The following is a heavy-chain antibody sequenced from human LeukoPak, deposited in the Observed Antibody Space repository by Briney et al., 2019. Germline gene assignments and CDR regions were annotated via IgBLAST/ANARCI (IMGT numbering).Heavy chain of an antibody. CDR2: IIPIFGTA. J-gene: IGHJ4*02. CDR3: ARALRSYYDFWSGQTDY. V-gene: IGHV1-69*06. Sequence: SVKVSCKASGGTFSSYAISWVRQAPGQGLEWMGRIIPIFGTANYAQKFQGRVTITADKSTGTAYMELSSLRSEDTAVYYCARALRSYYDFWSGQTDYWGQGTLVTVSS. D-gene: IGHD3-3*01. CDR1: GGTFSSYA.